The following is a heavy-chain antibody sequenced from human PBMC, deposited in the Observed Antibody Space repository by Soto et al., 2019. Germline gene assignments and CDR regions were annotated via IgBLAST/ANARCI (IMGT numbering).Heavy chain of an antibody. V-gene: IGHV3-23*01. CDR3: ATLGRIAAAPLMDV. D-gene: IGHD6-13*01. CDR2: ISGSGGST. Sequence: GGSLRLSCAASGFTFSSYAMSWVRQAPGKGLEWVSAISGSGGSTYYADSVKGRFTISRDNSKNTLYLQMNSLRAEDTAVYYCATLGRIAAAPLMDVWGQGTTVTVS. CDR1: GFTFSSYA. J-gene: IGHJ6*02.